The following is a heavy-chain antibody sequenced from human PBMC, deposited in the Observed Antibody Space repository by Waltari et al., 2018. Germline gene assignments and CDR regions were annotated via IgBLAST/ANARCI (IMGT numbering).Heavy chain of an antibody. CDR2: INYSGGS. D-gene: IGHD2-15*01. CDR3: ARQTGCSGGSCYYYYYYYGMDV. Sequence: QLQLQESGPGLVKPSETLSLNCTVSGGSISSSSYYWGWIRKPPGKGREWVGIINYSGGSYSNPSLKSRVTRPVDTARNQFSRKLSSVPAADTAVYYCARQTGCSGGSCYYYYYYYGMDVWGQGTTVTVSS. CDR1: GGSISSSSYY. J-gene: IGHJ6*02. V-gene: IGHV4-39*01.